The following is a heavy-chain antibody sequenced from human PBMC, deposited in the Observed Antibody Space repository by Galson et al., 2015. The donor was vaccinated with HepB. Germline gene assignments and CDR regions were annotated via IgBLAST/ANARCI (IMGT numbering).Heavy chain of an antibody. V-gene: IGHV3-23*01. CDR1: GFSFSIYA. J-gene: IGHJ4*02. CDR2: IDSYGDNI. Sequence: SLRLSCAASGFSFSIYAMFWVRQAPGKGPEWVSTIDSYGDNIYYADSVKGRFTISRDNSKNTLSLQMNSLRVEDTAIYYCAKDFGRVAFGTGSWGQGTLVTVSS. D-gene: IGHD3-10*01. CDR3: AKDFGRVAFGTGS.